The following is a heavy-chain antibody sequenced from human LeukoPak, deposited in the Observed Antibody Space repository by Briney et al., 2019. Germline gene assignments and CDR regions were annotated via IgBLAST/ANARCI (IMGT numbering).Heavy chain of an antibody. CDR2: IPLEGSNK. CDR3: AKPLHYYDSSGSPTYYFDY. Sequence: GGSLRLSCAASGFTFSSYGMHWVRQAPGRGRGWGAVIPLEGSNKYYADSVKGRFTISRDNSKNTLYLQMNSLRAEDTAVYYCAKPLHYYDSSGSPTYYFDYWGQGTLVTVSS. V-gene: IGHV3-30*18. CDR1: GFTFSSYG. J-gene: IGHJ4*02. D-gene: IGHD3-22*01.